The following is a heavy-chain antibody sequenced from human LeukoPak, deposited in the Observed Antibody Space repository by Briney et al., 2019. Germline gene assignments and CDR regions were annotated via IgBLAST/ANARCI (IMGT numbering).Heavy chain of an antibody. J-gene: IGHJ3*02. CDR1: GFTFSKYT. Sequence: PGGSLRLSCAASGFTFSKYTMTWVRQAPGKGLEWVSGISGPGGLTDYADSVKGRFTISRDNSKHTLYLQMNSLRADDTATYYCAKGESDIVVVPGADAFDIWGQGTIVIVSS. CDR3: AKGESDIVVVPGADAFDI. D-gene: IGHD2-2*01. V-gene: IGHV3-23*01. CDR2: ISGPGGLT.